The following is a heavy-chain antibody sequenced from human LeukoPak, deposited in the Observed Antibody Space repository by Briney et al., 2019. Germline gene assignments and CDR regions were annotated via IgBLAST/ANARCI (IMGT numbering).Heavy chain of an antibody. Sequence: ASVKVSCKASGYTFTSYGISWVRQAPGQGLEWMGWISAYNGNTNYAQKLQGRVTMTTDTSTSTAYMELRSLRSDDTAVYYCARDQAGYCSSTSCYDYYYMDVGGKGTTVTVSS. V-gene: IGHV1-18*01. CDR3: ARDQAGYCSSTSCYDYYYMDV. J-gene: IGHJ6*03. CDR1: GYTFTSYG. D-gene: IGHD2-2*01. CDR2: ISAYNGNT.